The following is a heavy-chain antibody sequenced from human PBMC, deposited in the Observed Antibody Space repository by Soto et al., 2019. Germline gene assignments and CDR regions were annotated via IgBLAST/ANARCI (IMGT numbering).Heavy chain of an antibody. D-gene: IGHD1-1*01. Sequence: EVQLLESGGGLVQPGGSLRISCAASGFTFSSYAMSWVRQAPGRGLEWVSVISGSGDSTYYADCVKGRFTISRDNSKNTLYLQMNSLRAEDTAVYYCAKRATGTYFDYWGQGTLVTVSS. CDR1: GFTFSSYA. V-gene: IGHV3-23*01. J-gene: IGHJ4*02. CDR3: AKRATGTYFDY. CDR2: ISGSGDST.